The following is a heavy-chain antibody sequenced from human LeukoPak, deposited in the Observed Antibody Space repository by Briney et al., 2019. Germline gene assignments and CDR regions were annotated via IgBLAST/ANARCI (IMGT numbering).Heavy chain of an antibody. CDR3: ARELYGSGSYYTRYFDY. Sequence: ASVKVSCKASGGTFSSYAISWVRQAPGQGLEWMGRIIPILGIANYAQKFQGRVTITADKSTSTAYMELSSPRSEDTAVYYCARELYGSGSYYTRYFDYWGQGTLVTVSS. CDR2: IIPILGIA. J-gene: IGHJ4*02. V-gene: IGHV1-69*04. D-gene: IGHD3-10*01. CDR1: GGTFSSYA.